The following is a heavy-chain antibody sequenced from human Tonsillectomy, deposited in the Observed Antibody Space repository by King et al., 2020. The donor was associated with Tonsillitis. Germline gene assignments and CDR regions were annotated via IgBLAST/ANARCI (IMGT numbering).Heavy chain of an antibody. CDR3: ARGLSRWVAADLFEY. Sequence: VQLVESGGGLVKPGGSLRLSCAASGFSFSNNSMNWVRQAPGKGLEGVPSISSSSSYIYYADSVKGRFTISRDNAKNSLYLQMNSLRAEETAVYYCARGLSRWVAADLFEYWGQGTLVTVSS. V-gene: IGHV3-21*01. CDR2: ISSSSSYI. CDR1: GFSFSNNS. J-gene: IGHJ4*02. D-gene: IGHD6-13*01.